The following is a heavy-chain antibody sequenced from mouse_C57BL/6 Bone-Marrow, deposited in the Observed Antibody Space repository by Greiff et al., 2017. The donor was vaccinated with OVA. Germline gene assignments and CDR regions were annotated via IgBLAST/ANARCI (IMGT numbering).Heavy chain of an antibody. CDR2: INPGSGGT. V-gene: IGHV1-54*01. CDR1: GYAFTNYL. D-gene: IGHD4-1*01. Sequence: VQLQQSGAELVRPGTSVKVSCKASGYAFTNYLIEWVKQRPGQGLEWIRVINPGSGGTNYNEKFKGKATLTADKSSSTAYMQLSSLTSEDSAVYFCARMGSFAYWGQGTLVTVSA. CDR3: ARMGSFAY. J-gene: IGHJ3*01.